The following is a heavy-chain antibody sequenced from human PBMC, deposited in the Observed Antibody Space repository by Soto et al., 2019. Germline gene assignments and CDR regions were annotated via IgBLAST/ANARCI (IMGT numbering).Heavy chain of an antibody. Sequence: QVQLVESGGGVVQPGSSLRLSCAASGFTFSRYGIHWVRQSPGKGLEWVSFISCDGGKTDYVDSVRGRFTISRDNSNNILYLQMRSLRAEDTAVYFCAREVRANLNDFGDYEWFDPWGQGTLVTVSS. CDR3: AREVRANLNDFGDYEWFDP. D-gene: IGHD4-17*01. CDR1: GFTFSRYG. V-gene: IGHV3-30*03. J-gene: IGHJ5*02. CDR2: ISCDGGKT.